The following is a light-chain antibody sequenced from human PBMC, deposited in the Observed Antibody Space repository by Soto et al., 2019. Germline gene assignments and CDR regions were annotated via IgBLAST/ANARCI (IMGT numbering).Light chain of an antibody. CDR3: QSYDISLSGSGV. V-gene: IGLV1-40*01. J-gene: IGLJ2*01. CDR2: GNS. Sequence: QAVVTQPPSVSGAPGQRVMISCTGSSSNIGAGYDVHWYQQFPGTAPKRLIYGNSNRPSGVPDRFSGSKSGTSASLAITGLQAEDEADYYCQSYDISLSGSGVFGGGTKLTVL. CDR1: SSNIGAGYD.